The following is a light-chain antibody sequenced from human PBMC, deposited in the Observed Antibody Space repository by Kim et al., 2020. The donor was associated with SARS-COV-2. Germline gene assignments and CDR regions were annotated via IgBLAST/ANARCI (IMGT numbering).Light chain of an antibody. Sequence: SYELTQPPSVSVAPGKTASITCGGDNIESKSVHWYQQKPGQAPVLVINYDSDRPSGIPERFSGSNSGNTATLTISRVEAGDEADYYCQVWDSSNNHRVFGAGTKVTVL. CDR1: NIESKS. V-gene: IGLV3-21*04. CDR2: YDS. CDR3: QVWDSSNNHRV. J-gene: IGLJ1*01.